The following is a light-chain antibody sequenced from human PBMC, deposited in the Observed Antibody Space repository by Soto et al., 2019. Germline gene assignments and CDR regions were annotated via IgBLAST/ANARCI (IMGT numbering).Light chain of an antibody. CDR2: GAS. CDR1: QSVSSS. J-gene: IGKJ2*01. CDR3: QQSNNWPYT. V-gene: IGKV3-15*01. Sequence: EIVMTQSPATLSLSPGERDTLSCRASQSVSSSFAWYQQKTGQAPRRLFYGASTRATGILARFSGSGSGTDVTLTISSLQSEDCAMYYCQQSNNWPYTFGQGTKLEIK.